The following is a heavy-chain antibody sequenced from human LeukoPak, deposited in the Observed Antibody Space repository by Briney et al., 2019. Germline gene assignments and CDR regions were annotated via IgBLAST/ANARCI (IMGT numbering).Heavy chain of an antibody. CDR3: AKEDPLAVAGLDY. V-gene: IGHV3-30*18. D-gene: IGHD6-19*01. J-gene: IGHJ4*02. CDR1: GFTFSSYG. Sequence: PGGSLRLSCAASGFTFSSYGMHWVRQAPGKGLEWVAVISYDGSNKYYADSVKGRFTISRDNSKNTLYLQMNSLRAEDTAVYYCAKEDPLAVAGLDYWGQGTLVTVSS. CDR2: ISYDGSNK.